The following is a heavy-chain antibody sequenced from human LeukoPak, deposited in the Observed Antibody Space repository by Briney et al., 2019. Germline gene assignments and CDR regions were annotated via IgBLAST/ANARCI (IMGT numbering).Heavy chain of an antibody. CDR2: ISSGDST. CDR1: GFTVSSNY. V-gene: IGHV3-53*01. J-gene: IGHJ4*02. CDR3: AREGIDYYDKSGYVY. D-gene: IGHD3-22*01. Sequence: PGGSLRLSCAASGFTVSSNYMSWVRQAPGKGLEWVSVISSGDSTYYADSVKGRFTISRDNSKNTLYLQMNSLRAEDTAVYYCAREGIDYYDKSGYVYWGQGTPVTVSS.